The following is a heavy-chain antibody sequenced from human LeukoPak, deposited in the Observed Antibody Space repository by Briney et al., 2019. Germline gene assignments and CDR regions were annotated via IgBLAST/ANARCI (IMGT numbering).Heavy chain of an antibody. CDR3: ARGNFDNIVPPPYYFES. D-gene: IGHD2/OR15-2a*01. Sequence: GGSLRLSCAASGFIFDEYGMSWVRQAPGKGLEWVSDINRSGGSTGYADSVKGRFTISRDNAKNSLYLQMNSLRDEDTALYHCARGNFDNIVPPPYYFESWGQGTLVTVSS. CDR1: GFIFDEYG. J-gene: IGHJ4*02. CDR2: INRSGGST. V-gene: IGHV3-20*01.